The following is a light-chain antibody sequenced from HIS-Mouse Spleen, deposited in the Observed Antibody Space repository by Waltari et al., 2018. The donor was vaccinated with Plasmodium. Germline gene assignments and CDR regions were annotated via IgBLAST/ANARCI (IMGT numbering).Light chain of an antibody. V-gene: IGKV2-28*01. CDR1: QSLLHSNGYNY. Sequence: DLVMTQSPLSLPVTPGEPASIACRSTQSLLHSNGYNYLDWYLPKPGQSPQLLIYLGSNRASGVPDRFSGSGSGTDFTPKISRVEAEDVGVYYCMQALQTPITFGQGTRLEIK. CDR3: MQALQTPIT. CDR2: LGS. J-gene: IGKJ5*01.